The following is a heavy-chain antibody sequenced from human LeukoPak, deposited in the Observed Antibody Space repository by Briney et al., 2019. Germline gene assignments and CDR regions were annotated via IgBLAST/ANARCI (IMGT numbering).Heavy chain of an antibody. CDR1: GFTFSSYA. CDR3: AKDFNGNYYSLWGY. CDR2: ISDSGSTT. V-gene: IGHV3-23*01. J-gene: IGHJ4*02. D-gene: IGHD1-26*01. Sequence: PGGSLRLSCAASGFTFSSYAMTWVRQAPGKGLEWVSVISDSGSTTYYADSVKGRFTISRDKNTLYLQMNSLRAEDTAVYYCAKDFNGNYYSLWGYWGQGTLVTVSS.